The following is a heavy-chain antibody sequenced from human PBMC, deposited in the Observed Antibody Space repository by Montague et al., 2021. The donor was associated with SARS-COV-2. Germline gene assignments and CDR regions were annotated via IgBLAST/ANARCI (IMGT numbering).Heavy chain of an antibody. J-gene: IGHJ6*02. CDR1: GGSISTYY. CDR3: TRLPYDNSYGMDV. Sequence: SETLSLTCTVSGGSISTYYWNWIRQFPGKGLGWIGYIDYSGSTNYNPSLQSRVIISVDRSKIQSSLKLNSVTAADTAIYYCTRLPYDNSYGMDVWGQGTTVTVSS. CDR2: IDYSGST. V-gene: IGHV4-59*01. D-gene: IGHD3-9*01.